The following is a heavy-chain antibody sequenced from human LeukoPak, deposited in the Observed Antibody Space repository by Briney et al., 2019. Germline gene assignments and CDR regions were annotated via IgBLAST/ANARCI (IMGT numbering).Heavy chain of an antibody. CDR1: GDSIRSSSYY. Sequence: PSETLSLTCTVSGDSIRSSSYYWDWIRQPPGKGLEWIGEINHSGSTNYNPSLKSRVTISVDTSKNQFSLKLSSVTAADTAVYYCARRNPSYGSGSVDYWGQGTLVTVSS. V-gene: IGHV4-39*07. CDR2: INHSGST. D-gene: IGHD3-10*01. J-gene: IGHJ4*02. CDR3: ARRNPSYGSGSVDY.